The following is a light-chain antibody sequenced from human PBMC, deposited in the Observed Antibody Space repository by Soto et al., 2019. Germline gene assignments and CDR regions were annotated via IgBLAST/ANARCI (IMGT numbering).Light chain of an antibody. CDR1: QSISSL. Sequence: DIQMTQSPSSLSASVGDRVTISCRASQSISSLLNWYQQKPGKAPKLLIYAASSLQSGVPSRFSGSGSGTDFTLTISSLQPEDFATYYCQQSYSTHPLTFGGGTKVDIK. V-gene: IGKV1-39*01. CDR3: QQSYSTHPLT. J-gene: IGKJ4*01. CDR2: AAS.